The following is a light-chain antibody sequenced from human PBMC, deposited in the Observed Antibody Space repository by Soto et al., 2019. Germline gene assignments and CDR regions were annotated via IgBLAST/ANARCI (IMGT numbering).Light chain of an antibody. Sequence: QSALTQPRSVSGSPGQSVTISCTGTSSDVGGYNYVSWYQQHPGKAPKLMIYDVSQRPSGVPDRFSGSKSGNTASLTISGLQTGDEGDYYCCAYAGSYSWVFGGGTKVTVL. CDR3: CAYAGSYSWV. CDR1: SSDVGGYNY. J-gene: IGLJ3*02. V-gene: IGLV2-11*01. CDR2: DVS.